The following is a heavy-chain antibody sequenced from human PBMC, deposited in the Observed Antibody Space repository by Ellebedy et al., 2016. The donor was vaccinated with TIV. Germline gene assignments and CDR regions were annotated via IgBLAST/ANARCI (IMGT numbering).Heavy chain of an antibody. D-gene: IGHD2-21*02. Sequence: GGSLRLSCAASGFTFSSYAMHWVRQAPGKGLEWVAVISYDGSNKYYADSVKGRFTISRDNSKNTLYLQMNSLRAEDTAVYYCAGQYCGGDCYWVSGHYWGQGTLVTVSS. CDR1: GFTFSSYA. CDR2: ISYDGSNK. J-gene: IGHJ4*02. V-gene: IGHV3-30-3*01. CDR3: AGQYCGGDCYWVSGHY.